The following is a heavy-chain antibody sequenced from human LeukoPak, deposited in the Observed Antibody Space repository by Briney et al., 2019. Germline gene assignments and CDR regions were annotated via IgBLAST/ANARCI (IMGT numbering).Heavy chain of an antibody. CDR2: ISYDGSNR. CDR3: AKESYGSGSYRN. CDR1: GFSFSSYS. D-gene: IGHD3-10*01. J-gene: IGHJ4*02. V-gene: IGHV3-30*07. Sequence: PGGSLRLSCAASGFSFSSYSVHWVRQAPGKGLEWVALISYDGSNRYYSDSVKGRFTISRDNSKNTLYLQMNSLRAEDTAVYYCAKESYGSGSYRNWGQGTLVTVSS.